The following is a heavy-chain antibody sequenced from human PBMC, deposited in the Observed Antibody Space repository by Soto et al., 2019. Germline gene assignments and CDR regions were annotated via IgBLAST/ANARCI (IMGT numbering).Heavy chain of an antibody. D-gene: IGHD6-13*01. J-gene: IGHJ6*03. CDR1: GGSISSSSYY. CDR3: ARVSSSWYSHYYYYMDV. Sequence: SETLSLTCTVSGGSISSSSYYWGWIRQPPGKGLEWIGSIYYSGSTYYNPSLKSRVTISVDTSKNQFSLKLSSVTAADTAVYYCARVSSSWYSHYYYYMDVWGKGTTVTVSS. V-gene: IGHV4-39*07. CDR2: IYYSGST.